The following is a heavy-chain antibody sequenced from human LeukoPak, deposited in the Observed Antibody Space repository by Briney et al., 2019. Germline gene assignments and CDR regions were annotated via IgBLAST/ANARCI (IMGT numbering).Heavy chain of an antibody. V-gene: IGHV4-59*01. CDR2: IYYSGST. D-gene: IGHD2-15*01. J-gene: IGHJ5*02. CDR3: ARGGYCSGGSCYPNWFDP. CDR1: GGSISSYY. Sequence: PLETLSLTCTVSGGSISSYYWSWIRQPPGRGLEWIGYIYYSGSTNYNPSLKSRVTISVDTSKNQFSLKLSSVTAADTAVYYCARGGYCSGGSCYPNWFDPWGQGTLVTVSS.